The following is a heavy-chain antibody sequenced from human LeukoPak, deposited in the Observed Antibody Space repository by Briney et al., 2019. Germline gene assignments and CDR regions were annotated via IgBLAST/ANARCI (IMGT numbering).Heavy chain of an antibody. Sequence: KPSETLSLTCTVSGGSISSYYWSWIRQPPGKGLEWIGYIYYRGSTNYNPSLKSRVTISVDTSKNQFSLKLSSVTAADTAVYYCARQGGGEDYWGQGTLVTVSS. V-gene: IGHV4-59*08. CDR1: GGSISSYY. CDR2: IYYRGST. J-gene: IGHJ4*02. D-gene: IGHD2-21*01. CDR3: ARQGGGEDY.